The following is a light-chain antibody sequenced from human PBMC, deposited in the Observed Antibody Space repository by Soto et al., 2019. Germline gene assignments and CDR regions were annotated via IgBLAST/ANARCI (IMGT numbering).Light chain of an antibody. CDR2: DAS. CDR1: QSVSSSY. Sequence: EILFTQSPGTLSLSPGERATLSCRASQSVSSSYLAWYQQKPGEAPRLLIYDASSRDTGIPDRFSGSGSGTDFTLTISRLEPEDFVLYYCQQYGSLSWTFGQGTKVDIK. V-gene: IGKV3-20*01. J-gene: IGKJ1*01. CDR3: QQYGSLSWT.